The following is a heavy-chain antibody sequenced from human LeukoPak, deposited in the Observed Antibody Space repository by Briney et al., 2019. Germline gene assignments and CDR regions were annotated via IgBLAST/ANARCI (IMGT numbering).Heavy chain of an antibody. J-gene: IGHJ3*02. Sequence: ASVKVSCKASGYTFTGYYMHWVRQAPGQGLEWMAMINPSGGSTTYAQKFQGRVTMTRDTSTSTAYMELRSLRSDDTAVYYCAREELMVQDAFDIWGQGTMVTVSS. CDR2: INPSGGST. V-gene: IGHV1-46*01. CDR1: GYTFTGYY. D-gene: IGHD1-26*01. CDR3: AREELMVQDAFDI.